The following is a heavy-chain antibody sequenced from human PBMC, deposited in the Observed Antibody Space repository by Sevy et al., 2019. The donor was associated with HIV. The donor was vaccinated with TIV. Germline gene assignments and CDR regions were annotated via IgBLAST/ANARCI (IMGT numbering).Heavy chain of an antibody. CDR3: ARDRKVLLVVYAIPFDAFDI. V-gene: IGHV3-23*01. J-gene: IGHJ3*02. Sequence: GGSLRLSCAVSGFTFSNYAMSWVRQAPGKGLEWVSAISGRDTGTFYAASVKGRFTISRDNSKNTLYLQMNSLRPEDTAVYYCARDRKVLLVVYAIPFDAFDIWGQGTMVTVSS. CDR1: GFTFSNYA. D-gene: IGHD2-8*02. CDR2: ISGRDTGT.